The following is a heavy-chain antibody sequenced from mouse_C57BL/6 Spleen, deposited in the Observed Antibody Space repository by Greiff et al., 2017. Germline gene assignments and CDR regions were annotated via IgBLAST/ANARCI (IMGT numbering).Heavy chain of an antibody. CDR3: ARNKNYAFDY. Sequence: QVQLKQSGPGLVQPSQSLSITCPVSGFSLTSYGVHWVRQSPGKGLEWLGVIWSGGSTDYNAAFISRLSISKDNSKSQVFFKMNSLQADDTAIYYCARNKNYAFDYGGQGTTLTVSS. V-gene: IGHV2-2*01. CDR1: GFSLTSYG. D-gene: IGHD1-1*01. J-gene: IGHJ2*01. CDR2: IWSGGST.